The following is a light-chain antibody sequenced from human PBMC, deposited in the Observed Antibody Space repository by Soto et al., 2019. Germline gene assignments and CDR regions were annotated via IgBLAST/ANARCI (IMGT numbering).Light chain of an antibody. CDR1: SSDIASFNY. Sequence: ALAQPASVSGSPGQSITISCTGSSSDIASFNYVSWYQQYPGKAPKLLIYQVTSRASGVSHRFSGSKFGDTASPAISGLQPEDEAEYYCNSYSSSTFYVFGTGTKVTVL. CDR2: QVT. J-gene: IGLJ1*01. CDR3: NSYSSSTFYV. V-gene: IGLV2-14*01.